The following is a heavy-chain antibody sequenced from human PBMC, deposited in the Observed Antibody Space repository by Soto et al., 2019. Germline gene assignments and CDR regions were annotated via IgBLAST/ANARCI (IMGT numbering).Heavy chain of an antibody. Sequence: SETLSLTCTVSGGSISGYYWSWIRQPPGKGLEWIGYIYYSGSTNYNPSLKSRVTISVDTSKNQFSLKLSSVTAADTAVYYCAREHCSSTSCYTNWFDPWGQGTLVTVSS. CDR1: GGSISGYY. D-gene: IGHD2-2*02. CDR3: AREHCSSTSCYTNWFDP. CDR2: IYYSGST. V-gene: IGHV4-59*01. J-gene: IGHJ5*02.